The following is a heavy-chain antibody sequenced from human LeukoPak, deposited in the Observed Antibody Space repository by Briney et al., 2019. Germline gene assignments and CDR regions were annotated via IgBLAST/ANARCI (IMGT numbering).Heavy chain of an antibody. CDR2: IKSKTDGGTT. D-gene: IGHD5-18*01. J-gene: IGHJ4*02. CDR1: GFTFSNAW. CDR3: TPTSNTAIVTDFDY. Sequence: PGGSPRLSCAASGFTFSNAWMSWVRQAPGKGLEWVGRIKSKTDGGTTDYAAPVKGRFTISRDDSKNTLYLQMNSLKTEDTAVYYCTPTSNTAIVTDFDYWGQGTLVTVSS. V-gene: IGHV3-15*01.